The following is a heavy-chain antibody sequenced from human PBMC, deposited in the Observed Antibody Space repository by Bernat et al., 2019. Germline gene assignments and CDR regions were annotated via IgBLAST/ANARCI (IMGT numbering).Heavy chain of an antibody. CDR1: GYTFTSYA. J-gene: IGHJ6*02. CDR2: INAGNGNT. D-gene: IGHD4-17*01. CDR3: ARDEVDCGDRFYYYGMDV. Sequence: QVQLVQSGAEVKKPGASVKVSCKASGYTFTSYAMHWVRQAPGQRLEWMGWINAGNGNTKYSQKFQGRVTITRDTSASTAYMELSSLRSEDTAVYYCARDEVDCGDRFYYYGMDVWGQGTTVTVSS. V-gene: IGHV1-3*01.